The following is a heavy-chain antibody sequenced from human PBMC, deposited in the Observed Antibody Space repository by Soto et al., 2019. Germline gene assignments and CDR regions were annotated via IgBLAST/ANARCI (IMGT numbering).Heavy chain of an antibody. Sequence: SVKVSFRAPRDTFTSYYINWVRQAPGQGLEWMGVINPHGGSTAYAQKFKGRVTLARDTSASTVYMEVSSLTSEDTAMYYCARSSGGNFGIIIEGTNWFAPWGQGTLVTVSS. D-gene: IGHD1-26*01. V-gene: IGHV1-46*01. CDR1: RDTFTSYY. J-gene: IGHJ5*02. CDR3: ARSSGGNFGIIIEGTNWFAP. CDR2: INPHGGST.